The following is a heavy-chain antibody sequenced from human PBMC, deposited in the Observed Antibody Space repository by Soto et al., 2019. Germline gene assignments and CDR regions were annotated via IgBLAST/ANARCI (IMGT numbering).Heavy chain of an antibody. V-gene: IGHV1-18*01. CDR3: ARDYYDSSGSYYADNWFDP. D-gene: IGHD3-22*01. Sequence: ASVKVSCKASGYTFTSYDINWVRQAPGQGLEWIGWINTNNGNTNYAQHLQGRVTMTTDTSTSTAYMELRSLRSDDTAVYYCARDYYDSSGSYYADNWFDPWGQATLVTSP. J-gene: IGHJ5*02. CDR1: GYTFTSYD. CDR2: INTNNGNT.